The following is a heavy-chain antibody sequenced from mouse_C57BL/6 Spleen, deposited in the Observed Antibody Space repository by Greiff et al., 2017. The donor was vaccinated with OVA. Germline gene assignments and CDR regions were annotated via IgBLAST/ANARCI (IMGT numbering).Heavy chain of an antibody. J-gene: IGHJ2*01. Sequence: VKLQESGAELVKPGASVKLSCKASGYTFTSYWMQWVKQRPGQGLEWIGEIDPSDSYTNYNQKFKGKATLTVDTSSSTAYMQLSSLTSEDSAVYYCARDYYGSSFDYWGQGTTLTVSS. V-gene: IGHV1-50*01. CDR2: IDPSDSYT. CDR1: GYTFTSYW. CDR3: ARDYYGSSFDY. D-gene: IGHD1-1*01.